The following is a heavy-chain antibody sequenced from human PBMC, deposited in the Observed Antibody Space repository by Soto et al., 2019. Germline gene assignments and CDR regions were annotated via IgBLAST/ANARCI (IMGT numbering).Heavy chain of an antibody. J-gene: IGHJ6*02. CDR3: ARDASLDCSSTSCYTEMYYYYGMDV. Sequence: VASVKVSCKASGYTFTSYYMHWVRQAPGQGLEWMGIINPSGGSTSYAQKFQGRVTMTRDTSTSTVYMELSSLRSEDTAVYYCARDASLDCSSTSCYTEMYYYYGMDVWGQGTTVTVSS. D-gene: IGHD2-2*02. CDR1: GYTFTSYY. CDR2: INPSGGST. V-gene: IGHV1-46*01.